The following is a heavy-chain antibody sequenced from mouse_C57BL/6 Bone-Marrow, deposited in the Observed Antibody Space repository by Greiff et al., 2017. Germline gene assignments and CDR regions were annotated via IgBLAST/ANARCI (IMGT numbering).Heavy chain of an antibody. Sequence: VQLQQSGPELVKPGASVKISCKASGYSFTGYYMNWVKQSPEKSLEWIGEINPSTGGTTYNQKVKAKATLTVDKSSSTAYMQLKSLTSEDSAVYYCARAYGSSFDYWGQGTTLTVSS. D-gene: IGHD1-1*01. CDR2: INPSTGGT. CDR1: GYSFTGYY. J-gene: IGHJ2*01. V-gene: IGHV1-42*01. CDR3: ARAYGSSFDY.